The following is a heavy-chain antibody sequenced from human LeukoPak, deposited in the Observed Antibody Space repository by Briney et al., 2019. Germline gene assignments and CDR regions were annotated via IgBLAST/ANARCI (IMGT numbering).Heavy chain of an antibody. V-gene: IGHV4-4*02. D-gene: IGHD4-23*01. Sequence: PSGTLSLTCAVSRGSISSNNWWSWVRQPPGKGLEWIGEIHHNGNTNYNPSLKSRVTISVDKSKNQFSLKLNSVTAADTAFYYCARGKSGGWYFDLWGRGTLVTVSS. CDR1: RGSISSNNW. J-gene: IGHJ2*01. CDR2: IHHNGNT. CDR3: ARGKSGGWYFDL.